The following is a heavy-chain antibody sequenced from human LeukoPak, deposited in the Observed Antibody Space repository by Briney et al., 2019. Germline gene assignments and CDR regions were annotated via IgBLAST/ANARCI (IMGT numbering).Heavy chain of an antibody. D-gene: IGHD6-13*01. CDR3: AVSSSWYWGRFGDASDI. Sequence: GESLKISCKGSGYSFTSYWIGWVRQMPGKGLEWMGIIYPGDSDTRYSPSFQGQVTISADKSISTAYLQWSSLKASDTAMYYCAVSSSWYWGRFGDASDIWGQGTMVTVSS. CDR1: GYSFTSYW. J-gene: IGHJ3*02. V-gene: IGHV5-51*01. CDR2: IYPGDSDT.